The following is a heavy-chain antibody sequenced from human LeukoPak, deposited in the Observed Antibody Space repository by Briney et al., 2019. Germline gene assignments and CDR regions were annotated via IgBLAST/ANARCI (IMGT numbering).Heavy chain of an antibody. D-gene: IGHD6-13*01. CDR3: ARVRIAAAGLQEYFQH. V-gene: IGHV4-4*07. Sequence: SETLSLTCTVSVDSLSRYYSSWIRQPAGKGLEWVGRIYTSGGTNYNPPLTSRVTISVDTSKNQVSLKLIYVTAADTAVYYCARVRIAAAGLQEYFQHWGQGTLVTVSS. CDR2: IYTSGGT. CDR1: VDSLSRYY. J-gene: IGHJ1*01.